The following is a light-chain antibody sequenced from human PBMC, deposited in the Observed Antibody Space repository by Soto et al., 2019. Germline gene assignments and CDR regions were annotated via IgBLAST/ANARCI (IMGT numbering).Light chain of an antibody. CDR1: SSDVGYYDY. CDR3: SSFTSSSVYV. J-gene: IGLJ1*01. Sequence: QSVLTQPASVSGSPGQSITISCTGTSSDVGYYDYVSWYQQHPGKAPKLMIYDVTNRPSGVSNRFSGSKSGNTASLTISGLQGDDEADHYCSSFTSSSVYVFGAGTKVTVL. CDR2: DVT. V-gene: IGLV2-14*01.